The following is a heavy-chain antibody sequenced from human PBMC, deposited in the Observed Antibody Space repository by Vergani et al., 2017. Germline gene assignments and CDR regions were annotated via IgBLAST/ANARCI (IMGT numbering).Heavy chain of an antibody. Sequence: QVQLEESGGGVVQPGRSLRLSCIASGFTFRIYGMHWVRQAPGKGLEWVAFIRYDGTKRFYGDSVKGRFTISRDNSQTTVFLQMNSLRADDSAVYYCARSGYCAHGVCYMTYYYYMDVWGKGTAVTVSS. CDR2: IRYDGTKR. V-gene: IGHV3-30*02. J-gene: IGHJ6*03. D-gene: IGHD2-8*01. CDR1: GFTFRIYG. CDR3: ARSGYCAHGVCYMTYYYYMDV.